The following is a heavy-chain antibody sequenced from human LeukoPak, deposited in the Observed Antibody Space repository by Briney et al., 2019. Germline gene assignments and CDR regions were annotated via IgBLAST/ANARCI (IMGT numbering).Heavy chain of an antibody. CDR3: ARGAAEGLLPDVDAFDI. D-gene: IGHD3-3*01. V-gene: IGHV1-18*01. CDR1: GYTFTSYG. Sequence: ASVKVSCKASGYTFTSYGISWVRQAPGQGLEWMGWISAYNGNTNYAQKLQGRVTMTTDTSTSTAYMELRSLRSDDTAVYYCARGAAEGLLPDVDAFDIWGQGTMVTVSS. J-gene: IGHJ3*02. CDR2: ISAYNGNT.